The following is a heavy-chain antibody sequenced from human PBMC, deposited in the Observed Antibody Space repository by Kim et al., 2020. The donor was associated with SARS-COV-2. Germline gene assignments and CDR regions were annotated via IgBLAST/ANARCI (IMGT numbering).Heavy chain of an antibody. CDR3: VKDRHCTFCSSRDV. CDR2: ITSSGGKT. V-gene: IGHV3-23*01. CDR1: GFTFSTYS. D-gene: IGHD2-2*01. J-gene: IGHJ6*02. Sequence: GGSLRLSCTASGFTFSTYSMSWVRQTPRVGLQWVASITSSGGKTFYGDLVEGRFTISRDNYKNTVHLELRSLRVDDTAIYYCVKDRHCTFCSSRDVWAQGSTVIVSS.